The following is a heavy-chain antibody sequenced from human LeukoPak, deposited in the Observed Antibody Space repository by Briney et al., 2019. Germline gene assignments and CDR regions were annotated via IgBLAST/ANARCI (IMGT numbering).Heavy chain of an antibody. V-gene: IGHV1-18*01. CDR2: INNYNGNT. J-gene: IGHJ5*02. CDR1: GYTFTSYD. D-gene: IGHD3-9*01. Sequence: GASVKVSCKASGYTFTSYDINWVRQAPGQGLEWMGWINNYNGNTKYAQKFQGRVTVTTDTSTGTAYMELRSLRSDDTAVYYCARGQLGVLRYGFDPWGQGTLVTVSS. CDR3: ARGQLGVLRYGFDP.